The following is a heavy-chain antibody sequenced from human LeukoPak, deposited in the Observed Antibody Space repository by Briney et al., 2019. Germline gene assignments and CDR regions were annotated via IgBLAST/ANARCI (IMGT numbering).Heavy chain of an antibody. CDR3: ARSRGPNILTGYYMPYYFDY. D-gene: IGHD3-9*01. Sequence: SETLSLTCTVSGGSISSYYWSWIRQPPGKGLEWIGYIYYSGSTNYNPSLKSRVTISVDTSKNQFSLKLTSVTAADTAVYYCARSRGPNILTGYYMPYYFDYWGQGTLVTVSS. CDR1: GGSISSYY. V-gene: IGHV4-59*01. CDR2: IYYSGST. J-gene: IGHJ4*02.